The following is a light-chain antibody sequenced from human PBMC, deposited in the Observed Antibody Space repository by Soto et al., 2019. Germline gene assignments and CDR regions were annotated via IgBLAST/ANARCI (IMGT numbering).Light chain of an antibody. V-gene: IGLV1-40*01. CDR1: SSNIGAGYD. CDR3: QSYDSSLSGSVI. J-gene: IGLJ2*01. CDR2: GNK. Sequence: QSVLTQPPSVSGAPGQRVTIPCTGSSSNIGAGYDVHWYQQLPGTAPKLLIYGNKNRPSGVPDRFSGSKSATSASLAITGPQADDEADYYCQSYDSSLSGSVIFGGGTKLTVL.